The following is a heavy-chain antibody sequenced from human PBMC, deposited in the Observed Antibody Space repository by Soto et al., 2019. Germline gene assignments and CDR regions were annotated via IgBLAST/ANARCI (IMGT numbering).Heavy chain of an antibody. V-gene: IGHV4-59*01. CDR3: ARADCTRGGCYYWFFDI. Sequence: SETLSLTCTVSGGSMDKNYWSWIRQAPGKGLEWIGYIYYSGSTNYNPSLKSRVTISLDTSENQFSLRLNSVTAADTAVYYCARADCTRGGCYYWFFDIWGRGTRVTVPS. D-gene: IGHD2-8*02. CDR2: IYYSGST. J-gene: IGHJ2*01. CDR1: GGSMDKNY.